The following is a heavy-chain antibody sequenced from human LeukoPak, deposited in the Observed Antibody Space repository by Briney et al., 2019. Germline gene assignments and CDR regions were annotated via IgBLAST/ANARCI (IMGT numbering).Heavy chain of an antibody. V-gene: IGHV4-34*04. CDR1: GVSFYDYY. CDR2: INHKRYH. J-gene: IGHJ4*02. Sequence: PSETLSFNSAVSGVSFYDYYWSWVRHAPGRGLEWSGEINHKRYHNSVPSIESRSTISIYTSRKKFSLDLRAVNVADTGVYYCTRMTTGHDYWGQGTLVTVSS. CDR3: TRMTTGHDY. D-gene: IGHD4-17*01.